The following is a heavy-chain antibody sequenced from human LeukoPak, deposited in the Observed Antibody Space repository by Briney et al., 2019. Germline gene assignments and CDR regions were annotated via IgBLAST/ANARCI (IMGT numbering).Heavy chain of an antibody. CDR1: GGSISSSSYY. D-gene: IGHD1-26*01. J-gene: IGHJ4*02. Sequence: PSETLSLTCTVSGGSISSSSYYWGWIRQPPGKGLEWIGSIYYSGSTYYNPSLKSRVTISVDTSKNQFSLKLSSVTAADTAVYYCARHLEVGEWELPHYFDYWGQGTLVTVSS. CDR3: ARHLEVGEWELPHYFDY. V-gene: IGHV4-39*01. CDR2: IYYSGST.